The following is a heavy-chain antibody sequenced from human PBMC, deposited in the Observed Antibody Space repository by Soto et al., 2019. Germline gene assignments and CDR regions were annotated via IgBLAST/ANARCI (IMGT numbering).Heavy chain of an antibody. V-gene: IGHV3-33*01. J-gene: IGHJ4*02. CDR1: GFTFSNYG. D-gene: IGHD4-17*01. CDR2: IWFDGSNK. CDR3: ARDPLDYGDYPVFDY. Sequence: GGSLRLSCAASGFTFSNYGMHWVRQAPGKGLEWVALIWFDGSNKYYADSVKGRFTISRDNSKNTLYLQMSSLRAEDTAVFYCARDPLDYGDYPVFDYWGQGTLVTVSS.